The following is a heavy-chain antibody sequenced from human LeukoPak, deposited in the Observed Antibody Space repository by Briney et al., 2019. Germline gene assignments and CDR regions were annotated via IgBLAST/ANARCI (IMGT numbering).Heavy chain of an antibody. J-gene: IGHJ4*02. CDR1: GGSIDSYY. D-gene: IGHD2-2*01. CDR2: IYYTGST. CDR3: ARVYQSAEYYFDY. Sequence: PSETVSLTCTVSGGSIDSYYWSWIRQPPGKGLEWIGYIYYTGSTEYHPSLKSRVTISLDTSKNQFSLKLTSVTAADTAVYYCARVYQSAEYYFDYWGQGNLVTVSS. V-gene: IGHV4-59*01.